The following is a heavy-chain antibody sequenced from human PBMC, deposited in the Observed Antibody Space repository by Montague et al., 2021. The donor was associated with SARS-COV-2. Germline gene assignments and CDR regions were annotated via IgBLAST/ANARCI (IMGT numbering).Heavy chain of an antibody. CDR2: IYYSGST. D-gene: IGHD3-3*01. Sequence: SETLSLTCTVSGGSGSSYYWRWIRQSPGKGLQWLGYIYYSGSTDYNPSLKSRVTMSVDTSKNQLSLRLNSVTTADTAVYFCARAGGFYDYWSGYSSSAGFFDPWGQGILVTVSS. CDR3: ARAGGFYDYWSGYSSSAGFFDP. CDR1: GGSGSSYY. J-gene: IGHJ5*02. V-gene: IGHV4-59*02.